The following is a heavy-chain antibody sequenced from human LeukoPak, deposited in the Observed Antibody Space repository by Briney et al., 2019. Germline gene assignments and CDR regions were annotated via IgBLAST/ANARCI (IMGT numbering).Heavy chain of an antibody. CDR1: GFTFSSYS. J-gene: IGHJ6*02. CDR3: AKGQERDYVWGSYRPYYYGMDV. CDR2: ISSSSSTI. Sequence: GGSLRLSCAASGFTFSSYSMNWVRQAPGKGLEWVSYISSSSSTIYYADSVKGRFTISRDNSKNTLYLQMNSLRAEDTAVYYCAKGQERDYVWGSYRPYYYGMDVWGQGTTVTVSS. D-gene: IGHD3-16*02. V-gene: IGHV3-48*01.